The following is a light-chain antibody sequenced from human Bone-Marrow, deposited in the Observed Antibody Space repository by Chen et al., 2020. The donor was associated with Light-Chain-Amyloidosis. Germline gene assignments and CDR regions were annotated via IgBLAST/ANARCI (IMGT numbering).Light chain of an antibody. CDR1: NIGHTT. Sequence: SYVLTPPSSVSVAPGQTATIACGGNNIGHTTVHWYQQTPGQAPLLVVYDDSDRPSGIPERLSGSNSGNTATLTISRVEAGDEADYYCQVWDRSSDRPVFGGGTKLTVL. V-gene: IGLV3-21*02. CDR2: DDS. CDR3: QVWDRSSDRPV. J-gene: IGLJ3*02.